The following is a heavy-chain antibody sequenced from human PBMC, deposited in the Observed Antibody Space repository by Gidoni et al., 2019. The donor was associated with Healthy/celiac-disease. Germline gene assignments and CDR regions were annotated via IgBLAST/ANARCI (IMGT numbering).Heavy chain of an antibody. CDR3: TTMDTAMENVDY. CDR1: GFTFSNAW. Sequence: EVQLVESGGGLVKPGGSLRLSCAASGFTFSNAWMSWVRQAPGKGLEWVGRIKSKTDGGTTDYAAPVKGRFTISRDDSKNTLYLQMNSLKTEDTAVYYCTTMDTAMENVDYWGQGTLVTVSS. J-gene: IGHJ4*02. D-gene: IGHD5-18*01. CDR2: IKSKTDGGTT. V-gene: IGHV3-15*01.